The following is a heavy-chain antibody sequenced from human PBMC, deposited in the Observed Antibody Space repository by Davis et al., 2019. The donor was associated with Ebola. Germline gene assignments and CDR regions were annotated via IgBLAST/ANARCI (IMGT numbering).Heavy chain of an antibody. D-gene: IGHD1-26*01. CDR1: AYSFNNYA. Sequence: ASVKVFCKASAYSFNNYAISWVRQAPGQGPEWMGWTSAYNVNTNYAQKFQGRVTMTTDTSTGTAYLDLRSLRSDDTAVYFCARTSIVGTTTTASDIWGQGTLVTVSS. J-gene: IGHJ3*02. CDR3: ARTSIVGTTTTASDI. V-gene: IGHV1-18*01. CDR2: TSAYNVNT.